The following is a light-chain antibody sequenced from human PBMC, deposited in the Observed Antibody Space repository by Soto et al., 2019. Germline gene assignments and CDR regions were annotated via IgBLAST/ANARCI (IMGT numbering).Light chain of an antibody. Sequence: DIQMTQSPSSLSASVGDRVTITCRASQSIHSYLNWYQQKPGKAPKLLIYGASSLQYGVPSRFSGSGSGTDFTLTISNLQPEDVATYYCQQSYSSLMYTFGQGTKLEIK. V-gene: IGKV1-39*01. CDR2: GAS. CDR3: QQSYSSLMYT. J-gene: IGKJ2*01. CDR1: QSIHSY.